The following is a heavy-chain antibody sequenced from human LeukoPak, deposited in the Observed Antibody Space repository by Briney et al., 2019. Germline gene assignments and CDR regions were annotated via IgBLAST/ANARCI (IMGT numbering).Heavy chain of an antibody. CDR3: AREVSIVGATIFHYYYYMDV. V-gene: IGHV3-21*04. CDR2: ISSSSYYI. J-gene: IGHJ6*03. CDR1: GFTFSSYS. D-gene: IGHD1-26*01. Sequence: GGSLRLSCAASGFTFSSYSMNWVRQAPGKGLEWVSSISSSSYYIYYADSVKGRFTISRDNAKNSLYLQMNSLRAEDTALYYCAREVSIVGATIFHYYYYMDVWGKGTTVTVSS.